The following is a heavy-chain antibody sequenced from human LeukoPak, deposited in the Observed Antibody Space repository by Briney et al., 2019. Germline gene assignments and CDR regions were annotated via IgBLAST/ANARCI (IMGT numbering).Heavy chain of an antibody. CDR1: GGSISSSSYY. V-gene: IGHV4-39*01. CDR3: ARGGLMVYAVRVQNDAFDI. CDR2: IYYSGST. Sequence: PSETLSLTCTVSGGSISSSSYYWGWIRQPPGKGLEWIGSIYYSGSTYYNPSLKSRVTISVDASKNQFSLKLSSVTAADTAVYYCARGGLMVYAVRVQNDAFDIWGQGTMVTVSS. J-gene: IGHJ3*02. D-gene: IGHD2-8*01.